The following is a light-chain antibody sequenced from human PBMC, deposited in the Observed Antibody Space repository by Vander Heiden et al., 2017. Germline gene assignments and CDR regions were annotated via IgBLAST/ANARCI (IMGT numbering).Light chain of an antibody. V-gene: IGKV3-20*01. J-gene: IGKJ5*01. CDR1: QSVSSSY. CDR2: GAS. Sequence: EIVLTQSPGTLSLSPGERATLSCRASQSVSSSYLAWYQQKPGQAPRLLIYGASSRATGIPDRYSGSGSGTDFTLTLSRLEREDFAVYYCQQYGSAPAFGQGTRLEIK. CDR3: QQYGSAPA.